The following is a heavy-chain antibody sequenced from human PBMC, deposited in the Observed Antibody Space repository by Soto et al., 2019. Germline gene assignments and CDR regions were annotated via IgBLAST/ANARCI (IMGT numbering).Heavy chain of an antibody. CDR3: ARLEGLATISYYFDF. D-gene: IGHD3-9*01. Sequence: QLQLQESGPGLVKPSEALSLTCSVSGGSISSSSYYWGWIRQPPGKGLEWIGSIYYSGSTYYNPPRKSRVTISIDKSKNQCSRKLSSLTAADTAVYYCARLEGLATISYYFDFWGQGTLVTVSS. CDR1: GGSISSSSYY. J-gene: IGHJ4*02. CDR2: IYYSGST. V-gene: IGHV4-39*01.